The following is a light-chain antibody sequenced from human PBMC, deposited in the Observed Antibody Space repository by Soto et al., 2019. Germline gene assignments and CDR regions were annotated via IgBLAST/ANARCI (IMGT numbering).Light chain of an antibody. Sequence: QSVLTQPPSVSGAPGQRVTISCTGSSSNIGAGYDVHWYQQLPGTAPKLLIYGNSNRPSGVPDRFSGSKSGTSASLAITGLQAEDEADYYCQYYDSSPLFGTGTKVTVL. J-gene: IGLJ1*01. V-gene: IGLV1-40*01. CDR1: SSNIGAGYD. CDR3: QYYDSSPL. CDR2: GNS.